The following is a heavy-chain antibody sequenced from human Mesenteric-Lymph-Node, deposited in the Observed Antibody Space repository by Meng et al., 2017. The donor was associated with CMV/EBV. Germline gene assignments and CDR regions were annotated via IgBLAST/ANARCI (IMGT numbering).Heavy chain of an antibody. CDR3: ARHQRWLKSEGGFNY. Sequence: QGRLQEWGAGLLKPSETLSLTCAVYGVSFSGYYWSWIRQPPGKGLEWIGEINHSGSTNYNPSLKSRVTISVDTSKNQFSLKLSSVTAADTAVYYCARHQRWLKSEGGFNYWGQGTLVTVSS. D-gene: IGHD4-23*01. V-gene: IGHV4-34*01. CDR1: GVSFSGYY. J-gene: IGHJ4*02. CDR2: INHSGST.